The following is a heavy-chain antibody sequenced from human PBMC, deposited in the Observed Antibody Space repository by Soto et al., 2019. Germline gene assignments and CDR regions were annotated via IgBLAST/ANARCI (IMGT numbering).Heavy chain of an antibody. D-gene: IGHD3-10*01. V-gene: IGHV3-23*01. CDR1: GFTFSSYA. CDR2: ISGSGGST. Sequence: GGSLRLSCAASGFTFSSYAMSWVRQAPGKGLEWVSAISGSGGSTYYADSVKGRFTISRDNSKNTLYLQMNSLRAEDTAVYYCAKGGVSEGSGSYYNPGGYYYYMDVWGKGTTVTVSS. CDR3: AKGGVSEGSGSYYNPGGYYYYMDV. J-gene: IGHJ6*03.